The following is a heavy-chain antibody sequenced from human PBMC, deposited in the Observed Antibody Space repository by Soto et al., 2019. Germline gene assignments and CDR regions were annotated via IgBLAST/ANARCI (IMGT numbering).Heavy chain of an antibody. CDR1: GGTFSSFT. V-gene: IGHV1-69*13. CDR2: IIPIYGTA. J-gene: IGHJ6*02. D-gene: IGHD1-26*01. Sequence: ASVKVSCKASGGTFSSFTTSWVRQAPGQGLEWMGGIIPIYGTANYAQKFQRRVTITADASTRTAYMELSSLRSEDTAVYYCAKDRRADWESYYYYAMDVWGQGTTVTVSS. CDR3: AKDRRADWESYYYYAMDV.